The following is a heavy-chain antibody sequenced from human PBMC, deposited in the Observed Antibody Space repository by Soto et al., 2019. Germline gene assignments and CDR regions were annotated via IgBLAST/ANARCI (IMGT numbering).Heavy chain of an antibody. CDR2: ISSSSSYT. CDR3: AKDAVAGDGVWFAHA. J-gene: IGHJ5*02. CDR1: GFTFSDYY. V-gene: IGHV3-11*05. D-gene: IGHD4-17*01. Sequence: GGSLRLSCAASGFTFSDYYMSWIRQAPGKGLEWVSYISSSSSYTNYADAVKGRVTISRDNAAYAVYLQMSNLRVEDTAVYYCAKDAVAGDGVWFAHAWGRGTAVTVSS.